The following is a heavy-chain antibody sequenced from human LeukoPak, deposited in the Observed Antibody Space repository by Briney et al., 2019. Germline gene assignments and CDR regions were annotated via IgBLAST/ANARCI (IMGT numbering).Heavy chain of an antibody. CDR3: ARGPGGYYDY. D-gene: IGHD3-10*01. J-gene: IGHJ4*02. CDR1: GFTVSSTY. Sequence: GGSLRLSCVGSGFTVSSTYMTWVRQALGKGLEWVSAIYSGGGTFYVDSVKGRFTISRDSFKNILYLQMNSLRAEDTALYYCARGPGGYYDYWGQGTLVTVSS. CDR2: IYSGGGT. V-gene: IGHV3-53*01.